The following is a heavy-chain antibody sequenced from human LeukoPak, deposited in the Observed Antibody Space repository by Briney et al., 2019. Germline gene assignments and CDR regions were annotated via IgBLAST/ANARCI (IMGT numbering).Heavy chain of an antibody. CDR3: AKDVGVRRTLDY. CDR2: IRSSSSYI. V-gene: IGHV3-21*01. CDR1: GFTFSSYS. D-gene: IGHD3-10*01. Sequence: GGSLRLTCAASGFTFSSYSMNWVRQAPGKGLEWVSSIRSSSSYIYYADSVKGRFTISRDNAKNSLYLQMNSLRAEDTAVYYCAKDVGVRRTLDYWGQGTLVTVSS. J-gene: IGHJ4*02.